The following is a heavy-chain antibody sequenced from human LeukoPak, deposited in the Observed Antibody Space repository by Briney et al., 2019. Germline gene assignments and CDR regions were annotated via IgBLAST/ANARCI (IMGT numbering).Heavy chain of an antibody. D-gene: IGHD3-3*01. J-gene: IGHJ4*02. CDR1: GYTFTSYG. V-gene: IGHV1-18*01. CDR2: ISAYNGNT. Sequence: ASVKVSCKASGYTFTSYGTSWVRQAPGQGLEWMGWISAYNGNTNYAQKLQGRVTMTTDTSTSTAYMELRSLRSDDTAVYYCARDTIFGVVTDAGYWGQGTLVTVSS. CDR3: ARDTIFGVVTDAGY.